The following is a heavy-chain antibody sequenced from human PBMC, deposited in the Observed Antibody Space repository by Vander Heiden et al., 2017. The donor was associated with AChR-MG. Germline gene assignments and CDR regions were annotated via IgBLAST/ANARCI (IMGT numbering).Heavy chain of an antibody. D-gene: IGHD3-3*01. CDR2: IYYSGST. J-gene: IGHJ3*02. CDR3: AREHLEDHSPHAFDI. CDR1: GGSISSGDYY. Sequence: QVQLQESGPGLVKPSQTLSLPCTVSGGSISSGDYYWSWIRQPPGKGLEWIVYIYYSGSTYYNPSLKSRVTISVDTSKNQFSLKLSSVTAADTAVYYCAREHLEDHSPHAFDIWGQGTMVTVSS. V-gene: IGHV4-30-4*01.